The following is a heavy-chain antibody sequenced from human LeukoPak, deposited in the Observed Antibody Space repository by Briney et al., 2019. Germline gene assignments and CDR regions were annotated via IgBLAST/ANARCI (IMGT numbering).Heavy chain of an antibody. Sequence: WASVKVSCKASGYTFTGYYIHWIRQVPGQGLEWMGWINPNSGGTNYAQKFQGRVTMTRDTSISTAYMELSRLRSDDTAVYYCARADPIGITMVRGVIDYWGQGTLVTVSS. CDR2: INPNSGGT. D-gene: IGHD3-10*01. J-gene: IGHJ4*02. V-gene: IGHV1-2*02. CDR3: ARADPIGITMVRGVIDY. CDR1: GYTFTGYY.